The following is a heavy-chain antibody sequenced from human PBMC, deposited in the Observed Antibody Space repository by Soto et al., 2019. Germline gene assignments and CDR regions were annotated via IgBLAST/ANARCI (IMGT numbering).Heavy chain of an antibody. CDR1: GGSISSYY. CDR2: IYYSGST. Sequence: PSETLSLTCTVSGGSISSYYWSWIRQPPGKGLEWIGYIYYSGSTNYNPSLKSRVTISVDTSKNQFSLKLSSVTAADTAVYYCARYSSGWYFWFDPWGQGTLVTVSS. CDR3: ARYSSGWYFWFDP. D-gene: IGHD6-19*01. J-gene: IGHJ5*02. V-gene: IGHV4-59*01.